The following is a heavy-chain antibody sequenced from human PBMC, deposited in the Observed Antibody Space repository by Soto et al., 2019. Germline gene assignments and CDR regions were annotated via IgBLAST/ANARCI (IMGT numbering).Heavy chain of an antibody. CDR2: TYYRSKWYN. CDR1: GDSVSSNSAA. V-gene: IGHV6-1*01. J-gene: IGHJ2*01. CDR3: ARDRPTYWYFDL. Sequence: QVPLQQSGPGLVKPSQTLSLTCAISGDSVSSNSAAWNWIRQSPSTGLEWLGRTYYRSKWYNDYAVSVKSRITHHPYTSQNQFSLQLNSVTPEDTAVYYCARDRPTYWYFDLWGRGTLVTVSS. D-gene: IGHD6-6*01.